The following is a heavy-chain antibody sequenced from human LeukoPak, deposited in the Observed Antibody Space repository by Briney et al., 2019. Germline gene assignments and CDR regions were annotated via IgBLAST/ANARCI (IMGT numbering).Heavy chain of an antibody. V-gene: IGHV3-30*04. J-gene: IGHJ4*02. D-gene: IGHD6-25*01. CDR1: GFTFSTYT. CDR3: ARGYRPYNSACLFAS. CDR2: ISYDGSYT. Sequence: GGSLRLSCAASGFTFSTYTMHWVRQAPGKGLEWVAVISYDGSYTYYAESVRGRFTFSRDNSKNTLYLQMNSLKPEDTAVYYCARGYRPYNSACLFASWGQGTLSPSPQ.